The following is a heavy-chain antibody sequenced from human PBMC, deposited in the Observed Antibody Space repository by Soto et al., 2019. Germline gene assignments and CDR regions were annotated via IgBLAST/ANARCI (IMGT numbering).Heavy chain of an antibody. CDR2: INHSGST. D-gene: IGHD3-10*01. V-gene: IGHV4-34*01. CDR1: GGSFSGYY. CDR3: ASELPMSFDY. Sequence: QVQLQQWGAGLLKPSETLSLTCAVYGGSFSGYYWSWIRQPPGKGLEWIGEINHSGSTNYNPSLKSRVTISVDTSKNQFSLKLSSVTAADTAVYYCASELPMSFDYWGQGTLVTVSS. J-gene: IGHJ4*02.